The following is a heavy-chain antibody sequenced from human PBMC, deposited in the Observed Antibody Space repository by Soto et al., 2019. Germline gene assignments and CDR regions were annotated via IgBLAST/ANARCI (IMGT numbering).Heavy chain of an antibody. CDR2: INHSGST. J-gene: IGHJ5*02. D-gene: IGHD3-3*02. V-gene: IGHV4-34*01. Sequence: SETLSVTCAVDGGSFSGYYWNWIRQPPGKGLEWIGKINHSGSTNNNPSLKSRVTISVDASKNQFSLKLSSVTAADTAVYYCASPKIAFYNWFDPWGQGTLVTVSS. CDR3: ASPKIAFYNWFDP. CDR1: GGSFSGYY.